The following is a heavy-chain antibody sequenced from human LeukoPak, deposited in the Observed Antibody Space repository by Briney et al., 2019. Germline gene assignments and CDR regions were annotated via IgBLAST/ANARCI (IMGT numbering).Heavy chain of an antibody. V-gene: IGHV1-2*02. D-gene: IGHD3-10*02. CDR2: IYPNSVAA. J-gene: IGHJ4*02. Sequence: SSVNVSCKASVYTFTDYYLHWLRQAPAQALEWMGWIYPNSVAAFSAQRFQGRLTMTRDMSIATAYLDLSGLTSDDTAVYYCASLAIHFGVRGFDYWGQGTLVTVSS. CDR1: VYTFTDYY. CDR3: ASLAIHFGVRGFDY.